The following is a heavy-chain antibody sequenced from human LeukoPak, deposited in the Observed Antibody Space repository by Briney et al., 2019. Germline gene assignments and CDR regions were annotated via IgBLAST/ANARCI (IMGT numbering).Heavy chain of an antibody. CDR3: ASSLTSGYIHDFDY. V-gene: IGHV4-59*07. Sequence: PSDTLSLMCTVSVGSIRSYYGSWIRQPPGKGLEWMGYLPYSGSTYYNPSLKSRVTTSLDTSNIHFSLRLRSVTAADTAVYYCASSLTSGYIHDFDYWGQGTLVTVSS. J-gene: IGHJ4*02. CDR2: LPYSGST. D-gene: IGHD5-12*01. CDR1: VGSIRSYY.